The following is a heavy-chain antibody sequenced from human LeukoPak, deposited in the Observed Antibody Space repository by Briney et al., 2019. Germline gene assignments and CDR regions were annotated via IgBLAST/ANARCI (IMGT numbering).Heavy chain of an antibody. Sequence: SGGSLRLSCAASGFTFSSYAMHWVRQAPGKGLEWVAVISYDGSNKYYADSVKGRFTISRDNAKNSLYLQMNSLRAEDTAVYYCARDKCSGGSCFLPDIWGQGTMVTVSS. CDR2: ISYDGSNK. CDR1: GFTFSSYA. CDR3: ARDKCSGGSCFLPDI. D-gene: IGHD2-15*01. J-gene: IGHJ3*02. V-gene: IGHV3-30*04.